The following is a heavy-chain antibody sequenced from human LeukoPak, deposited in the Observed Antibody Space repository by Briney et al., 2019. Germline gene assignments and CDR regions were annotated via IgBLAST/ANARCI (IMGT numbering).Heavy chain of an antibody. J-gene: IGHJ3*02. D-gene: IGHD5-18*01. CDR3: ARRIQLWSVEAFDI. CDR2: MNPNSGNT. CDR1: GYTFTSYD. V-gene: IGHV1-8*03. Sequence: GASVKVSCKASGYTFTSYDINWVRQATGQGLEWMGWMNPNSGNTGYAQKFQGRVTITRNTSISTAYMELSSLRSEDTAVYYCARRIQLWSVEAFDIWGQGTMVTVSS.